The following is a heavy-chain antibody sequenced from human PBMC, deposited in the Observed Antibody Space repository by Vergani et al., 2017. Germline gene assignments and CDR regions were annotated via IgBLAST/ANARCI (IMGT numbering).Heavy chain of an antibody. CDR1: GGSFSGYY. CDR2: INHSGST. J-gene: IGHJ4*02. CDR3: ARGRKGYYGTGSYYVDY. Sequence: QVQLQQWGAGLLKPSETLSLTCAVYGGSFSGYYWRWIRQPPGKGLEWIGEINHSGSTNYNPSLKRRVTISVDTSKNQFSLKLSSVTAADTAVYYCARGRKGYYGTGSYYVDYWGQGTLVTVSS. V-gene: IGHV4-34*01. D-gene: IGHD3-10*01.